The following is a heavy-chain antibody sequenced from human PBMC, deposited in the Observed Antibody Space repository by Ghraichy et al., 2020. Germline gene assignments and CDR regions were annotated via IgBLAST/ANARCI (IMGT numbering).Heavy chain of an antibody. Sequence: SETLSLTCAVYGGSFSGYYWSWIRQPPGKGLEWIGEINHSGSTNYNPSLKSRVTISVDTSKNQFSLKLSSVTAADTAVYYCARVIESSDCSGGSCPFDYWGQVTLVTVAS. D-gene: IGHD2-15*01. CDR2: INHSGST. CDR1: GGSFSGYY. J-gene: IGHJ4*02. V-gene: IGHV4-34*01. CDR3: ARVIESSDCSGGSCPFDY.